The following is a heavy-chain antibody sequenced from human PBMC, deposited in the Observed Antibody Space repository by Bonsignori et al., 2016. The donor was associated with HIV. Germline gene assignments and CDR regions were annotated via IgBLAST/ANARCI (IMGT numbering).Heavy chain of an antibody. V-gene: IGHV1-18*01. J-gene: IGHJ3*02. CDR2: ISAYNGNT. CDR3: AKGTSIAALGGFDI. D-gene: IGHD6-6*01. Sequence: WVRQAPGQGLEWMGWISAYNGNTNYAQKLQGRVTMTTDTSTSTAYMELRSLRSDDTAVYYCAKGTSIAALGGFDIWGQGTMVTVSS.